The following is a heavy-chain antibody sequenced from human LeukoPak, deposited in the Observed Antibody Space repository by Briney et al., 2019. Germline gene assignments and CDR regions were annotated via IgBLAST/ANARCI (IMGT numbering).Heavy chain of an antibody. J-gene: IGHJ5*02. D-gene: IGHD6-13*01. CDR3: ARSYSSSWAGFDP. CDR1: GYSFTSYW. CDR2: IYPGDSDT. V-gene: IGHV5-51*01. Sequence: GESLKISCKGSGYSFTSYWIGWVRQMPGKGLEWMGIIYPGDSDTRYIPSFQGQVTITADKSISTAYLQWSSLKASDIAMYYCARSYSSSWAGFDPWGQGTLVTVSS.